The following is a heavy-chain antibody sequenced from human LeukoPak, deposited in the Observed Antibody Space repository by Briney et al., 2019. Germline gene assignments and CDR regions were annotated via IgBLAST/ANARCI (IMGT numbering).Heavy chain of an antibody. J-gene: IGHJ5*02. D-gene: IGHD3-22*01. CDR3: ARGLHDYYDSSGYYSSGDHWFDP. Sequence: SETLSLTCTVSGGSISSGGYYWSWIRQHPGKGLEWIGYIYYSGSTYYNPSLKSRVTISVDTSKNQFSLKLSSVTAADTAVYYCARGLHDYYDSSGYYSSGDHWFDPWGQEPWSPSPQ. CDR2: IYYSGST. CDR1: GGSISSGGYY. V-gene: IGHV4-31*03.